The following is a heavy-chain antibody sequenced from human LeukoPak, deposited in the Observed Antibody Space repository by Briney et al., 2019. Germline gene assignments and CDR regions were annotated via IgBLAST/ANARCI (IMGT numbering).Heavy chain of an antibody. Sequence: PGGSLRLSCAASGFTFSSYAMSWVRQAPGKGLEWVSAISGSGGSTYYADSVKGRFTISRDNSKNTLYLQMNSLRAEDTAVYYCAKRGELLGYYYYYMDVWGKGTTVTVSS. D-gene: IGHD1-26*01. CDR1: GFTFSSYA. CDR3: AKRGELLGYYYYYMDV. V-gene: IGHV3-23*01. CDR2: ISGSGGST. J-gene: IGHJ6*03.